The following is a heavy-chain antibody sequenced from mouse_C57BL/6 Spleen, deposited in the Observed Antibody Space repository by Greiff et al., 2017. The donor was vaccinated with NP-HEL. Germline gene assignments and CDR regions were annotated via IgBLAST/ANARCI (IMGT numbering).Heavy chain of an antibody. CDR3: ARGMITRYFDY. Sequence: EVHLVESGGGLVKPGGSLKLSCAASGFTFSSYAMSWVRQTPEKRLEWVATISDGGSYTYYPDNVKGRFTISRDNAKNNLYLQMSHLKSEDTAMYYCARGMITRYFDYWGQGTTLTVSS. CDR2: ISDGGSYT. V-gene: IGHV5-4*01. CDR1: GFTFSSYA. D-gene: IGHD2-4*01. J-gene: IGHJ2*01.